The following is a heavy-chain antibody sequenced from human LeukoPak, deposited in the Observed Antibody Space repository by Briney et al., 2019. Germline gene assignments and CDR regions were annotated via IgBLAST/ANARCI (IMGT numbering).Heavy chain of an antibody. CDR1: GGSISSYY. J-gene: IGHJ6*03. CDR2: IYYSGST. CDR3: ARTTYYYDSSGYYSGDYYYYYMDV. V-gene: IGHV4-59*01. Sequence: SETLSLTCTVSGGSISSYYWSWIRQPPGKGLEWIGYIYYSGSTNYNPSLKSRVTISVDTSKNQFSLKLSSVTAADTAVYYCARTTYYYDSSGYYSGDYYYYYMDVWGKGTTVTISS. D-gene: IGHD3-22*01.